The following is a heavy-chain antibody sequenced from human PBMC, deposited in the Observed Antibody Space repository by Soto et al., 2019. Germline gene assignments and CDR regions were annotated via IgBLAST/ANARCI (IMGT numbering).Heavy chain of an antibody. J-gene: IGHJ4*02. CDR1: GGSLSSYY. Sequence: SETLSLTCTVSGGSLSSYYWSWIRQPQGRGLEWIGDIYYSDRTNYNPSLKSRVTISVDTSKNQFSLKLSSVTAAATAVYSCARASRNDYCNYRYFDYWRQGTLVTVT. V-gene: IGHV4-59*01. D-gene: IGHD4-4*01. CDR2: IYYSDRT. CDR3: ARASRNDYCNYRYFDY.